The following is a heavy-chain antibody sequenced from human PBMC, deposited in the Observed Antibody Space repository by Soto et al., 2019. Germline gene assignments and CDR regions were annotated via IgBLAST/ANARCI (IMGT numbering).Heavy chain of an antibody. D-gene: IGHD2-15*01. CDR3: AKDRRYCSGACAYYYGMDV. J-gene: IGHJ6*02. V-gene: IGHV3-23*01. CDR2: ISGSGGTA. CDR1: RFTFSSYA. Sequence: GGSLRLSCAASRFTFSSYAMSWVRQAPGKGLEWVSSISGSGGTAYHADSVKGRFTVSRDNSKSTLYLQMNSLRAEDTAVYYCAKDRRYCSGACAYYYGMDVWGQGTTVTVSS.